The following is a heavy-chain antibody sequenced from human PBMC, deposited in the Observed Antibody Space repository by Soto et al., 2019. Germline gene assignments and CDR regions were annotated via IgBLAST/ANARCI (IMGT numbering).Heavy chain of an antibody. D-gene: IGHD6-19*01. CDR3: ARRHLAVAVSPWFDP. CDR1: GLSITDSEMG. Sequence: QVTLKESGPVLVQPTETLTLRCAVSGLSITDSEMGVSWIPQPPGPPLEWLAHIASSGEKSYRTFLKSRLAISKDTSKSQIVLTMTNMDPADTATYYCARRHLAVAVSPWFDPWGQGIPVTVSS. V-gene: IGHV2-26*01. J-gene: IGHJ5*02. CDR2: IASSGEK.